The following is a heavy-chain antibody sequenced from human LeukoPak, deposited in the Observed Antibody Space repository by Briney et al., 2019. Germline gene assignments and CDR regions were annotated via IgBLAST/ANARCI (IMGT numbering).Heavy chain of an antibody. Sequence: TLSLTCTVSGGSISSYYWSWIRQPAGKGLEWIGRIYTSGSTNYNPSLKSRVTMSVDTSKNQFSLKLSSVTAADTAVYYCARESDVGTAMADDAFDIWGQGTMVTVSS. V-gene: IGHV4-4*07. CDR1: GGSISSYY. CDR3: ARESDVGTAMADDAFDI. D-gene: IGHD5-18*01. J-gene: IGHJ3*02. CDR2: IYTSGST.